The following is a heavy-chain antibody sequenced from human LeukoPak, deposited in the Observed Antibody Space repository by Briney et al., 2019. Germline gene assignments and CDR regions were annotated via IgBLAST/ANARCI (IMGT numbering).Heavy chain of an antibody. CDR1: GFIFNKHA. CDR3: AKERDYGPADY. Sequence: PGGSLRLSCVASGFIFNKHAMSWVRQAPGKGLEWVSGLSGSGSSTDYADSVKGRFTVSRDNSKNTLFLQMNSLRAEDTAIYYCAKERDYGPADYWGQGTLVTVFS. V-gene: IGHV3-23*01. D-gene: IGHD4/OR15-4a*01. CDR2: LSGSGSST. J-gene: IGHJ4*02.